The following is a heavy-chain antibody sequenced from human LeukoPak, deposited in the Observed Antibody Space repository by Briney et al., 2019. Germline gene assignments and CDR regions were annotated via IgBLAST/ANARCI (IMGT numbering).Heavy chain of an antibody. CDR2: LYSGGTT. V-gene: IGHV3-66*01. Sequence: GGSLRLSCAASGFSVSNNYVSWVRQAPGKGLEWVSVLYSGGTTYYADSVKGRFTISRDNAKNSLYLQMNSLRAEDTAVYYCARVPRSNWNEYWGQGTLVTVSS. D-gene: IGHD1-1*01. CDR1: GFSVSNNY. J-gene: IGHJ4*02. CDR3: ARVPRSNWNEY.